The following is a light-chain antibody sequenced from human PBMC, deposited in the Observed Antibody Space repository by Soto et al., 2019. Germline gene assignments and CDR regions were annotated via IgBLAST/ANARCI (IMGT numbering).Light chain of an antibody. Sequence: DIQMTQSPSTLSASVGDRVTISCRASQTITSWLAWYQQKPGKAPKPLIYDASSLESGVPSRFSGSGSGTEFILTISSLQPDDFATYYCQQHNSYPWTFGQGTKVDIK. CDR3: QQHNSYPWT. V-gene: IGKV1-5*01. J-gene: IGKJ1*01. CDR2: DAS. CDR1: QTITSW.